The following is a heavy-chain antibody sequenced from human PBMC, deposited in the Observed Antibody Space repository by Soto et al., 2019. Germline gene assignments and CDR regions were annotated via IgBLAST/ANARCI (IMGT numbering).Heavy chain of an antibody. CDR2: IYIGGGT. J-gene: IGHJ1*01. D-gene: IGHD6-13*01. CDR1: GFTVSSNH. V-gene: IGHV3-66*01. Sequence: EVQLVESGGGLVQPGGSLRLSCAASGFTVSSNHMSWVRQAPGKGLEWISTIYIGGGTYYADSVKGRFTISRDNSNNALDLQMHSLRAEDTAVYYCARDGGRSSWFEYFQYWGQGRLVTVSS. CDR3: ARDGGRSSWFEYFQY.